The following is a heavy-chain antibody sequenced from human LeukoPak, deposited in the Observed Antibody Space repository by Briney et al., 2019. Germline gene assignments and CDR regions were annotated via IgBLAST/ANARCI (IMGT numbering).Heavy chain of an antibody. CDR1: GYSFSTYW. D-gene: IGHD5-12*01. V-gene: IGHV5-51*01. Sequence: GESLKISCMGSGYSFSTYWIGWVRQMPGKGLEWMGIIYPGDSDTRYTPSFQGQVTISADKSISTAYLQWSSLKASDTAMYYCARPLKGAYVFWGQGTLVTVSS. CDR3: ARPLKGAYVF. J-gene: IGHJ4*02. CDR2: IYPGDSDT.